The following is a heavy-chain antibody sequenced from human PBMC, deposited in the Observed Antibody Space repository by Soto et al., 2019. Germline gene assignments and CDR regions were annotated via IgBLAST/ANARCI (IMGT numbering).Heavy chain of an antibody. D-gene: IGHD3-16*01. CDR2: ITDSGRT. V-gene: IGHV4-31*03. Sequence: PSETLSLTCSVSGGSIRRSDSCWSWVRQFPGKGLEWIAYITDSGRTDYNPSLKSRATISIDTSKNQFFLNLSSMTAADTAVYFCARVLITSRPLEYSFDFWGPGSLVTGS. CDR1: GGSIRRSDSC. CDR3: ARVLITSRPLEYSFDF. J-gene: IGHJ4*02.